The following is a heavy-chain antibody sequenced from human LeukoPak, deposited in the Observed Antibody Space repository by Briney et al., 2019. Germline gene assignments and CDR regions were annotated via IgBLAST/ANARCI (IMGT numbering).Heavy chain of an antibody. V-gene: IGHV1-69*05. Sequence: ASVKVSCKASGGTFSSYAISLVRQAPGQGLEWMGRIIPIFGTANYAQKFQGRVTITTDESTSTAYMELSSLRSEDTAVYYCAGFRVVPAATNWFDPWGQGTLVTVSS. CDR3: AGFRVVPAATNWFDP. CDR1: GGTFSSYA. D-gene: IGHD2-2*01. CDR2: IIPIFGTA. J-gene: IGHJ5*02.